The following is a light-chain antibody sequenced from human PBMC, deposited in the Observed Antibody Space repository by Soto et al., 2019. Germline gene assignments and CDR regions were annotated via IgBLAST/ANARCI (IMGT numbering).Light chain of an antibody. CDR2: AAS. Sequence: DIQMTQSPSSLSASVGDRVTITCRASPSISSYLNWYQQKPGKAPKLLIYAASSLQSGVPSRFSGSGSGTDFPLTISSLQPEDFATYDCQQSYSTPLTFGGGTKVEIK. CDR3: QQSYSTPLT. J-gene: IGKJ4*01. CDR1: PSISSY. V-gene: IGKV1-39*01.